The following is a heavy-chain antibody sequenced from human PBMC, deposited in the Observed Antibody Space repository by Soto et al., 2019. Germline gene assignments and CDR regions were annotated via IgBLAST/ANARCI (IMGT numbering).Heavy chain of an antibody. CDR3: ARGPLAYWGGDCFSLAFDI. D-gene: IGHD2-21*01. CDR1: GYTFTSYY. J-gene: IGHJ3*02. Sequence: ASVKVSCKASGYTFTSYYMHWVRQAPGQGLEWMGIINPSGGSTSYAQKFQGRVTMTRDTSTSTVYMELSSLRSEDTAVYYCARGPLAYWGGDCFSLAFDIWGQGTMVTVS. CDR2: INPSGGST. V-gene: IGHV1-46*03.